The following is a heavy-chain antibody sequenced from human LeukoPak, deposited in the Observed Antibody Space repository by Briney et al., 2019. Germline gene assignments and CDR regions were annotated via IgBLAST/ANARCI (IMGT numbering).Heavy chain of an antibody. CDR1: GFNFGDYA. CDR2: IRSIGYGGTT. CDR3: ARDPEDMYYYSYYYMDV. D-gene: IGHD1-14*01. J-gene: IGHJ6*03. V-gene: IGHV3-49*04. Sequence: PGGSLRLSCTASGFNFGDYAVNWVRQAPGKGLEWVGFIRSIGYGGTTEYAASVKGRFTISRDDSNSIAYLQMNSLKTEDTAVYMCARDPEDMYYYSYYYMDVWGKGTAVTVSS.